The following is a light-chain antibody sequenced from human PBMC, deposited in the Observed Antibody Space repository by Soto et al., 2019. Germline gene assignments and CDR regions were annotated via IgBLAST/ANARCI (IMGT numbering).Light chain of an antibody. CDR1: QTITNW. V-gene: IGKV1-5*01. Sequence: DTEMTQSPSILSASVGDRVTITCRSSQTITNWLAWYQQKPGKAPRLLIYDASSLESWVPSRFRGSGSGTEFTLTISSLQSDDSAVYYCQQYNNGSALTFGGGTKVDIK. CDR3: QQYNNGSALT. CDR2: DAS. J-gene: IGKJ4*01.